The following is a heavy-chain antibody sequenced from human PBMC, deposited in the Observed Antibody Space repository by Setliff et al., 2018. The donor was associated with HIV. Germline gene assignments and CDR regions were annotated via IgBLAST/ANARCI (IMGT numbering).Heavy chain of an antibody. CDR2: IYYSGST. CDR3: ARDFGGYCSSMSCPGLFDP. CDR1: GGSFSSDSYY. J-gene: IGHJ5*02. Sequence: ETLSLTCSVSGGSFSSDSYYWGWIRQFPGKGLEWIGSIYYSGSTYYHPSLKSRVTISVDTSKNQLSLKLSSVTAADTAVYYCARDFGGYCSSMSCPGLFDPWGQGTLVTVSS. V-gene: IGHV4-39*07. D-gene: IGHD2-2*01.